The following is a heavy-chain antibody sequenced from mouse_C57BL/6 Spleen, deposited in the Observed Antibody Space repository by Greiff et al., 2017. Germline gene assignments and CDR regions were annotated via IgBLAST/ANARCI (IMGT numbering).Heavy chain of an antibody. CDR3: ARSAQATDYFDY. V-gene: IGHV1-59*01. D-gene: IGHD3-2*02. J-gene: IGHJ2*01. CDR1: GYTFTSYW. CDR2: IDPSDSYT. Sequence: QVHVKQPGAELVRPGTSVRLSCKASGYTFTSYWMHWVKQRPGQGLEWIGVIDPSDSYTNYNQKFKGKATLTVDTSSSTAYMQLSSLTSEDSAVYYCARSAQATDYFDYWGQGTTLTVSS.